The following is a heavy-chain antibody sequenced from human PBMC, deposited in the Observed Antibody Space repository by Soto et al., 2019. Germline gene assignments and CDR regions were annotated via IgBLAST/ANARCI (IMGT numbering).Heavy chain of an antibody. V-gene: IGHV3-15*07. J-gene: IGHJ4*02. D-gene: IGHD6-25*01. CDR3: VTEAARLPLVGY. CDR1: GLTLKNAW. CDR2: VKSEASGGTI. Sequence: EVQLVESGGGLVMPGGSLRLSCAASGLTLKNAWMNWVRQAPGKGLEWVGRVKSEASGGTIDFAAPVRGRFTISRDDSTNTLFLQMNSLKTEDTAMYYCVTEAARLPLVGYWGQGVLVTVSA.